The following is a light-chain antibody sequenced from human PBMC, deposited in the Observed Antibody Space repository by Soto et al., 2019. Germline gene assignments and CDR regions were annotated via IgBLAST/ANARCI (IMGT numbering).Light chain of an antibody. V-gene: IGLV1-40*01. CDR1: SSNLGAGYD. J-gene: IGLJ2*01. Sequence: QSVLTQPPSVSGAPGQRVTISCTGSSSNLGAGYDVHWYQQFPGTAPKLLIYGNNNRPSGVPDRFSGSKSGTSASLAITGLQADYDADYYCQSYDISLSGSVVFGGGTKLTVL. CDR2: GNN. CDR3: QSYDISLSGSVV.